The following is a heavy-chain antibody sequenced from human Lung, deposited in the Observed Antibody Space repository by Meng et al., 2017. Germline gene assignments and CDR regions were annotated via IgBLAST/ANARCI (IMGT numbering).Heavy chain of an antibody. V-gene: IGHV4-30-2*01. CDR2: ISHSGST. D-gene: IGHD2-15*01. J-gene: IGHJ4*02. CDR3: ARSGYCSGSSCYGSFDS. Sequence: QLQLQESGSGLVKPSQTLSLTCAVPGGPISSGGYSWSWIRHPPGKGLEWIGYISHSGSTYYNPSLKNRVTISVDRSKNQFSLRLTSVTAADTAVYSCARSGYCSGSSCYGSFDSWCQGTLVTVSS. CDR1: GGPISSGGYS.